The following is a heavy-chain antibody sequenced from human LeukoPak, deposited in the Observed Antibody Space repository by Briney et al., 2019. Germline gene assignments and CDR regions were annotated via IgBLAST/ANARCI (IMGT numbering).Heavy chain of an antibody. CDR3: ARVTRGLRYFDWLFDY. CDR1: GFTFSNYN. D-gene: IGHD3-9*01. CDR2: ISSSSRII. Sequence: TGGSLRLSCAASGFTFSNYNMNWVRQAPGKGLEWVSYISSSSRIIYYADSVKGRFTISRDNAKNSMYLQMNSLRAEDTAVYYCARVTRGLRYFDWLFDYWGQGTLVTVSS. J-gene: IGHJ4*02. V-gene: IGHV3-48*04.